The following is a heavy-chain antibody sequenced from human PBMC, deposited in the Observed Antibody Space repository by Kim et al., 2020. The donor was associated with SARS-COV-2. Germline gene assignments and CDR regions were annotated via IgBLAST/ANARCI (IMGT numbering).Heavy chain of an antibody. Sequence: SETLSLTCTVSGGSISSSSYYWGWIRQPPGKGLEWIGSIYYSGSTYYNPSLKSRVTISVDTSKNQFSLKLSSVTAADTAVYYCASPSIAARPDYFDYWGQGTLVTVSS. CDR3: ASPSIAARPDYFDY. CDR1: GGSISSSSYY. J-gene: IGHJ4*02. D-gene: IGHD6-6*01. CDR2: IYYSGST. V-gene: IGHV4-39*01.